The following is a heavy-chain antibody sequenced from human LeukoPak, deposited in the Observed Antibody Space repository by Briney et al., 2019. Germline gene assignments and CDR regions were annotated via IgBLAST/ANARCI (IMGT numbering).Heavy chain of an antibody. Sequence: SETLSLTCAVSGGSISSGGYSWSWIRQPPGKGLEWIGYIYHSGSTYYNPSLKSRVTISVDRSKNQFSLKLSSVTAADTAVYYCARSLRYAFDIWGQGTMVTVSS. D-gene: IGHD3-16*01. CDR3: ARSLRYAFDI. J-gene: IGHJ3*02. CDR1: GGSISSGGYS. V-gene: IGHV4-30-2*01. CDR2: IYHSGST.